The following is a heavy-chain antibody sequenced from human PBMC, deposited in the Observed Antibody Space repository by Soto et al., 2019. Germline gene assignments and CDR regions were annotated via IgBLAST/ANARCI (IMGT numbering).Heavy chain of an antibody. J-gene: IGHJ4*02. D-gene: IGHD3-3*01. Sequence: QITLKESGPTLVKPTQTLTLTCTFSGFSLTGSGVGVGWFRQPPGKALEWLALIYWDDDKRYSPSLKSRLTITKDTSKNQVALTVTNMYPVDTATYYCARFLWSDTSLYYFDYWGQGTLVTVSS. V-gene: IGHV2-5*02. CDR2: IYWDDDK. CDR1: GFSLTGSGVG. CDR3: ARFLWSDTSLYYFDY.